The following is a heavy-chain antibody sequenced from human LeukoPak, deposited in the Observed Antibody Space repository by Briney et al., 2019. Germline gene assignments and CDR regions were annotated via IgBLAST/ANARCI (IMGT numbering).Heavy chain of an antibody. Sequence: ASETLSLTCTVSGGSVNSSSYYWGWIRQPPGKGLEWIGSIYYSGSTYYNPSLKSRLTISVDTSNNQFSLNLSSVTAADTAVCYCRIIYCKATNCYAKGDYWSQGTLVTISS. J-gene: IGHJ4*02. CDR1: GGSVNSSSYY. V-gene: IGHV4-39*01. D-gene: IGHD2-2*01. CDR2: IYYSGST. CDR3: RIIYCKATNCYAKGDY.